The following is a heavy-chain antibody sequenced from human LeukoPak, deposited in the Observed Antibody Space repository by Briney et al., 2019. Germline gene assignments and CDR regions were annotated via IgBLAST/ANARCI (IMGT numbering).Heavy chain of an antibody. CDR1: GFTVSSNY. CDR2: IYSGGST. Sequence: GGSLRLSCAASGFTVSSNYMSWVRQAPGKGLEWVSVIYSGGSTYYADSVKGRFTISRDNSKNTLYLQMNSLRAEDTAVYYCARAISSSWDYYYYYYGMDVWGQGTTVTVSS. J-gene: IGHJ6*02. CDR3: ARAISSSWDYYYYYYGMDV. D-gene: IGHD6-13*01. V-gene: IGHV3-53*05.